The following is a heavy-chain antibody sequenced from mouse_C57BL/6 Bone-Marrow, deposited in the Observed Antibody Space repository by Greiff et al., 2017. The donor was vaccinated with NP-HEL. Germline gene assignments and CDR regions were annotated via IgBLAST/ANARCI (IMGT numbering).Heavy chain of an antibody. Sequence: QVQLKESGAELVRPGSSVKLSCKASGYTFTSYWMHWVKQRPIQGLEWIGNIDPSDSETHYNQKFKDKATLTVDKSSSTAYMQLSSLTSEDSAVYYCARSLDYFDYWGQGTTLTVSS. CDR2: IDPSDSET. D-gene: IGHD4-1*01. CDR1: GYTFTSYW. J-gene: IGHJ2*01. V-gene: IGHV1-52*01. CDR3: ARSLDYFDY.